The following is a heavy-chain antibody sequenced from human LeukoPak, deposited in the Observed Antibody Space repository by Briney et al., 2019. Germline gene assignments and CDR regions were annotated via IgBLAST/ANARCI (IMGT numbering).Heavy chain of an antibody. Sequence: SETLSLTCAVSGGSISSSNWWSWVRQPPGKGLEWIGEIHHSGSTNYNPSLKSRVTVSVDKSKNQFSLKLSSVTAADTAVYYCARVPRYSSGWYLGGVSDPPLWGQGTLVTVSS. J-gene: IGHJ4*02. CDR1: GGSISSSNW. CDR3: ARVPRYSSGWYLGGVSDPPL. V-gene: IGHV4-4*02. CDR2: IHHSGST. D-gene: IGHD6-19*01.